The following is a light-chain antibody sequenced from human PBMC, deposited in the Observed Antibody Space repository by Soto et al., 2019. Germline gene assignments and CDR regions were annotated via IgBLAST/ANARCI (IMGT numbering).Light chain of an antibody. V-gene: IGKV3-20*01. Sequence: EIVLTQSPGTLSLSPGERATFSCRPSQSVGPTSLAWYQQKPGLPPRLLMYATSSRATGIPDRFTGSGSATDFTLTISRVEPGDSAVYYCQQYGGSPFTFGQGTKLEI. CDR3: QQYGGSPFT. J-gene: IGKJ2*01. CDR1: QSVGPTS. CDR2: ATS.